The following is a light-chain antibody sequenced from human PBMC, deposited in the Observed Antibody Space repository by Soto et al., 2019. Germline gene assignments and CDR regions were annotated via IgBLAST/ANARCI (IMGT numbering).Light chain of an antibody. V-gene: IGLV4-69*01. CDR3: QTWGTGIV. J-gene: IGLJ3*02. CDR1: SGHIHYA. Sequence: QSVLTQSPSASASLGPSVKITCTLSSGHIHYAIAWHQQQPERGPRFLMKLNSDGSHSKGDRIPDRFSGSSSGAERYLTISSLQSEDEADYFCQTWGTGIVFGGGTKLTVL. CDR2: LNSDGSH.